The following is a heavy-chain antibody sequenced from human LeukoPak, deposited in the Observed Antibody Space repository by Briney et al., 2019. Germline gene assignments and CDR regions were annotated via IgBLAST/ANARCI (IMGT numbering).Heavy chain of an antibody. D-gene: IGHD6-13*01. CDR1: GYSFTTYW. Sequence: GESLKISCKGSGYSFTTYWIGWVRQMPGKGLEWMGIIYPGDSDTKYSPSFQGQVIISADKSITTAYLQWSSLKASDTAMYYCVRQITAAGHAFDIWDHGTMVTVSS. J-gene: IGHJ3*02. CDR3: VRQITAAGHAFDI. V-gene: IGHV5-51*01. CDR2: IYPGDSDT.